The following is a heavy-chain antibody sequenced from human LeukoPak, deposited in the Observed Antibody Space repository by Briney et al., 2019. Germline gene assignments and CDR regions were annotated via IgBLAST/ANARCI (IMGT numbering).Heavy chain of an antibody. D-gene: IGHD4-11*01. CDR1: GFTFSTCW. CDR2: IKEDGSEK. V-gene: IGHV3-7*01. J-gene: IGHJ4*02. Sequence: GGSLRLSCAASGFTFSTCWMSWVRQAPGKGLEWVANIKEDGSEKYYVDSVKGRFTISRDNAKNSLYLLINSLRAEDTAVYYCARGRLGDSWGQGTLVAVSS. CDR3: ARGRLGDS.